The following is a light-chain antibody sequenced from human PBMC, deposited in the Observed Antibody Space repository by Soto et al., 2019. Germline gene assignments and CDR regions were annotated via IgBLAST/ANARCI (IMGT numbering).Light chain of an antibody. CDR3: QSYDSSLSGV. J-gene: IGLJ3*02. CDR2: GNS. CDR1: SSNIGGGYD. V-gene: IGLV1-40*01. Sequence: QSVLTQPPSVSGAPGQRVTISCTGSSSNIGGGYDVHWYQQLPGTAPKLLIYGNSNRPSGVPDRFSGSKSGTSASLAITGLQAEDEADYYCQSYDSSLSGVFGGGTKVTVL.